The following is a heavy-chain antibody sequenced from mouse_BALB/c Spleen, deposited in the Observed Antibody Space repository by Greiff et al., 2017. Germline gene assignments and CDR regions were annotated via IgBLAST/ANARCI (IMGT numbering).Heavy chain of an antibody. Sequence: QVQLKQSGAELVRPGSSVKISCKASGYAFSSYCMNWVKQRPGQGLEWIGQIYPGDGDTNYNGKFKGKATLTADKSSSTAYMQLSSLTSEDSAVYFCARGGKNAMDYWGQGTTLTVSS. J-gene: IGHJ2*01. CDR3: ARGGKNAMDY. V-gene: IGHV1-80*01. CDR2: IYPGDGDT. D-gene: IGHD1-1*02. CDR1: GYAFSSYC.